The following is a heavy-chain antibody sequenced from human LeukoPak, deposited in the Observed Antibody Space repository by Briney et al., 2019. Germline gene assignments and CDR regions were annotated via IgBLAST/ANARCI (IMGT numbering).Heavy chain of an antibody. CDR1: GGSISSYY. J-gene: IGHJ4*02. CDR2: IYYGGST. D-gene: IGHD5-12*01. CDR3: ARGGYSGYASSFDY. Sequence: PSETLSLTCTVSGGSISSYYWSWIRQPPGKGLEWVGYIYYGGSTNYNPSLKSRVTISVDTSKNQFSLKLSSVTAADTAVYYCARGGYSGYASSFDYWGQGTLVTVSS. V-gene: IGHV4-59*01.